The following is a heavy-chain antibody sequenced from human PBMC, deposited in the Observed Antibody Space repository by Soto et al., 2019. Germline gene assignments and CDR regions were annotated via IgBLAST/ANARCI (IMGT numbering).Heavy chain of an antibody. D-gene: IGHD1-26*01. V-gene: IGHV3-30-3*01. CDR2: ISYDGSNK. Sequence: QVQLVESGGGVVQPGRSLRLSCAASGFTFSSYAMHWVRQAPGKGLEWVAVISYDGSNKYYADSVKGRFNISRDNSKNTLYLQMNSLRAEDTAVYYCARDVIVGATALDYWGQGTLVTVSS. J-gene: IGHJ4*02. CDR3: ARDVIVGATALDY. CDR1: GFTFSSYA.